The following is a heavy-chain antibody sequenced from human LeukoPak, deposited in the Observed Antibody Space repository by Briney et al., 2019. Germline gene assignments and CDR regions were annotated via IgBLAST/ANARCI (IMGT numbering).Heavy chain of an antibody. D-gene: IGHD5-12*01. CDR1: GGSISSYY. V-gene: IGHV4-59*08. J-gene: IGHJ4*02. CDR2: IYYSGST. CDR3: AGRSDIVAPY. Sequence: SETLSLTCTVSGGSISSYYWSRIRQPPGKGLEWIGYIYYSGSTNYNPSLKSRVTISVDTSKNQFSLKLSSVTAADTAVYYCAGRSDIVAPYWGQGTLVTVSS.